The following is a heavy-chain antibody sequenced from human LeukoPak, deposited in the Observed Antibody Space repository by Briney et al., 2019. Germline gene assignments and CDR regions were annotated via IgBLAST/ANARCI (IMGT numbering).Heavy chain of an antibody. Sequence: PGGSLRLSCEAAGFSFRDYPMGWVRRASGKRLEWVSGMSAGADVMFYADPVKGRFTISRDNSKNTLYLQMNSLRAEDSAEYYCAKSLLTTATGTGRAFDIWGQGTMVTVSA. CDR2: MSAGADVM. D-gene: IGHD1-1*01. V-gene: IGHV3-23*01. J-gene: IGHJ3*02. CDR1: GFSFRDYP. CDR3: AKSLLTTATGTGRAFDI.